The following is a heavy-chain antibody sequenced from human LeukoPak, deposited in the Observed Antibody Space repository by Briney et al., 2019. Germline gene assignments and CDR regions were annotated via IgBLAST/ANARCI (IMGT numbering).Heavy chain of an antibody. V-gene: IGHV4-59*01. J-gene: IGHJ6*03. CDR1: GGSISNYY. CDR2: VYYTGST. CDR3: ARGYYYYYMDV. Sequence: SETLSLTCTVSGGSISNYYWSWIRQPPGKGLEWIGYVYYTGSTYYNPSLKSRVTVSLDTSKNQFSLKLGSVTAADTAVYYCARGYYYYYMDVWGKGTTVTVSS.